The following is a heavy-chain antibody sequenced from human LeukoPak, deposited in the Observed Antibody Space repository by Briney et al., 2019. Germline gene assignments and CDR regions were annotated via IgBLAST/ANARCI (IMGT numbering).Heavy chain of an antibody. J-gene: IGHJ5*02. CDR1: GGTFSSYA. CDR2: IIPILGIA. Sequence: SVKVSCKASGGTFSSYAISWVRQAPGQGLEWMGRIIPILGIANYAQKFQGRVTITADKSTSTAYMELSSLRSEDTAVYYCASLPVLEFGEFPWGQGTLVTVSS. CDR3: ASLPVLEFGEFP. V-gene: IGHV1-69*04. D-gene: IGHD3-10*01.